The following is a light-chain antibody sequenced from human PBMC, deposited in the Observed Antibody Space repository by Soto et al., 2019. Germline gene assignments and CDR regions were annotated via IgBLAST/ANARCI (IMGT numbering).Light chain of an antibody. CDR3: QQYGRSPFT. Sequence: EIVLTQSPGTLSLSPGERATLSCRASQSVRSNNLAWYQQRPGPAPRVVIYGASTRATGIPERFSGSGSGTDFALTISRLEPEDFAVYYCQQYGRSPFTFGPGTKVDIK. CDR2: GAS. CDR1: QSVRSNN. J-gene: IGKJ3*01. V-gene: IGKV3-20*01.